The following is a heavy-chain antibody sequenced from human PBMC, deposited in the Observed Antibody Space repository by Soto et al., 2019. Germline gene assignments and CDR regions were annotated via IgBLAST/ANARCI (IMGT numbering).Heavy chain of an antibody. CDR2: ISSSSSTI. CDR1: GFTFSSYS. CDR3: ARDSPYSSSWYDLNWFDP. Sequence: PVESLRLSFASSGFTFSSYSMNWVRQAPGKGLEWVSYISSSSSTIYYADSVKGRFTISRDNAKNSLYLQMNSLRDEDTAVYYCARDSPYSSSWYDLNWFDPWGQGTLVTVSS. D-gene: IGHD6-13*01. J-gene: IGHJ5*02. V-gene: IGHV3-48*02.